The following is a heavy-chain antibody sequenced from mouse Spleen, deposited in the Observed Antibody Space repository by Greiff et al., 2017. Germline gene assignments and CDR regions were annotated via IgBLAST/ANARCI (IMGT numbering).Heavy chain of an antibody. V-gene: IGHV5-9*04. J-gene: IGHJ3*01. CDR3: ARHPREVRRAWFAY. CDR1: GFTFSSYA. Sequence: EVKLVESGGGLVKLGGSLKLSCAASGFTFSSYAMSWVRQTPEKRLEWVATISSGGGNTYYPDSVKGRFTISRDNAKNTLYLQMSSLKSEDTAMYYCARHPREVRRAWFAYWGQGTLVTVSA. CDR2: ISSGGGNT. D-gene: IGHD2-14*01.